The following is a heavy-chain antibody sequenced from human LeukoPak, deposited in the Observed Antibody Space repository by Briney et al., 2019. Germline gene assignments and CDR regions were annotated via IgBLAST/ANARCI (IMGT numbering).Heavy chain of an antibody. CDR2: ISNDGSYE. V-gene: IGHV3-30*03. CDR3: ARGQGDPGAYYFDY. J-gene: IGHJ4*02. CDR1: GFTFSDCA. D-gene: IGHD2-21*02. Sequence: PGGSLRLSCAASGFTFSDCAMHWVRQAPGKGLEWVAVISNDGSYEFYANSVKGRFTISRDNSKNTLYLQLDSLRVEDTAVYYCARGQGDPGAYYFDYWGQGALVPVSS.